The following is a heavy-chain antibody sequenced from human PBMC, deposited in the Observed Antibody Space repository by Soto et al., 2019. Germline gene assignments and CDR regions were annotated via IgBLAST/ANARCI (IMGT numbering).Heavy chain of an antibody. CDR3: ARELLFYDSDGFSWDDAFDI. V-gene: IGHV4-30-2*01. Sequence: QMHLQESGSGLVKPSQTLSLTCAVSGGSLSSSAYSWSWIRQPPGKGLGGVGFLYQSGSTYYNPSLNSGLTMSLDRPKNQFSLKLKSVTAADTAVYYCARELLFYDSDGFSWDDAFDIWGKGTMVTVSS. CDR2: LYQSGST. CDR1: GGSLSSSAYS. J-gene: IGHJ3*02. D-gene: IGHD3-22*01.